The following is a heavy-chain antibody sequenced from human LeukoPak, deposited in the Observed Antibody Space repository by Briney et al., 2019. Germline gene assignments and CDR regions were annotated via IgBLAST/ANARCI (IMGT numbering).Heavy chain of an antibody. CDR2: ISYDESDK. CDR3: AKGVVAATNAAYYGMDV. CDR1: GFTFSNYG. D-gene: IGHD2-15*01. J-gene: IGHJ6*02. Sequence: GGSLRLSCAASGFTFSNYGMHWVRQAPAKGLEWVAVISYDESDKYYADSVKGRFTISRYNSMNPLYLQMNSLRPDVTAVYYCAKGVVAATNAAYYGMDVWGQGTTVTVSS. V-gene: IGHV3-30*18.